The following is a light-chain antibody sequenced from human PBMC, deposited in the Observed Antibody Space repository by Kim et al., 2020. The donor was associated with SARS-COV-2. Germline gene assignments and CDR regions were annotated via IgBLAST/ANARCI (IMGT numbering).Light chain of an antibody. V-gene: IGLV3-19*01. Sequence: VALGQTVRVTCQGDSLRSYYASWYQQKPGQAPVLVIYGKNNRPSGIPDRFSGSSSGNTASLTITGAQAEDEADYYCNSRDSSGPVVFGGGTQLTVL. CDR3: NSRDSSGPVV. J-gene: IGLJ2*01. CDR2: GKN. CDR1: SLRSYY.